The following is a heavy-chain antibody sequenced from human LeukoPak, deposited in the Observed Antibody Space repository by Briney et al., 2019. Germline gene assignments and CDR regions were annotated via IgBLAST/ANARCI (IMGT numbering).Heavy chain of an antibody. V-gene: IGHV3-33*01. D-gene: IGHD6-19*01. CDR3: VRYPPSSGWSFDY. Sequence: GGSLRLSCAASGFIFKTYAMNWVRQAPGKGLEWVTMIWYDGSNKYCGDSVKGRFTISRDNSKNTVYLQMNSLRVEDTAVYYCVRYPPSSGWSFDYWGQGALVTVSS. CDR1: GFIFKTYA. CDR2: IWYDGSNK. J-gene: IGHJ4*02.